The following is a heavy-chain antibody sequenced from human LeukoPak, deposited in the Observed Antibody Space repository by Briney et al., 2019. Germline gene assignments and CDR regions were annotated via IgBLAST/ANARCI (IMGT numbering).Heavy chain of an antibody. CDR1: GFTFSGFS. CDR2: INPDGSDK. V-gene: IGHV3-7*01. Sequence: GGSLRLSCAASGFTFSGFSMSWVRQAPGKGLEWVANINPDGSDKYYVDSAKGRFTISRDNAKNSLYLQMNSPRAEDTAVYYCARPRGCSSTCSNFDYWGQGTLVTVSS. J-gene: IGHJ4*02. D-gene: IGHD2-15*01. CDR3: ARPRGCSSTCSNFDY.